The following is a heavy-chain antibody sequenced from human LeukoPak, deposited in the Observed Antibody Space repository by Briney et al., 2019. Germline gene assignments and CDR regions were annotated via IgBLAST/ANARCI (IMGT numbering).Heavy chain of an antibody. CDR3: ARVNGGVGSGLAGFDY. V-gene: IGHV1-2*04. CDR1: GYTFTDYY. D-gene: IGHD3-10*01. J-gene: IGHJ4*02. CDR2: INPNSGGT. Sequence: ASVKVSCKASGYTFTDYYMHWVRQAPGQGLEWMGWINPNSGGTNYAQNFQGWVTMIRDTSISTAYMQLNTLRSDDTAVYYCARVNGGVGSGLAGFDYWGQGTLVTVSS.